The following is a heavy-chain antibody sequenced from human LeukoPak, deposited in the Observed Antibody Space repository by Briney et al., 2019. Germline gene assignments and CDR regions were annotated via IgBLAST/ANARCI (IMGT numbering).Heavy chain of an antibody. Sequence: SETLSLTCAVSGYSISSGYYWGWIRQPPGKGLEWSGSIYRSGSTYYNPSLKSRVTISVDTSKNQFSLKLSSVTAADTAVYYCARARSGYSGYDQDDAFDIWGQGTMVTVSS. CDR2: IYRSGST. CDR1: GYSISSGYY. J-gene: IGHJ3*02. V-gene: IGHV4-38-2*01. CDR3: ARARSGYSGYDQDDAFDI. D-gene: IGHD5-12*01.